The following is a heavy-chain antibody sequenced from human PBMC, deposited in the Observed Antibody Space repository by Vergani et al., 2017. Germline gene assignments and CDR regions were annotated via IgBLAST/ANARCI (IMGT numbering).Heavy chain of an antibody. D-gene: IGHD3-3*01. J-gene: IGHJ2*01. Sequence: EVQLVESGGGLVQPGRSLRLSCAASGFSFDDYAMHWVRQAPGKGLEWVSGIRWNSGSIGYADSVKGRFTISRANAKNSLSLQMNSLRAEDTALYYCAKDHYDFWSGYPNLSSFDLWGRGTLVTVSS. CDR1: GFSFDDYA. CDR3: AKDHYDFWSGYPNLSSFDL. V-gene: IGHV3-9*01. CDR2: IRWNSGSI.